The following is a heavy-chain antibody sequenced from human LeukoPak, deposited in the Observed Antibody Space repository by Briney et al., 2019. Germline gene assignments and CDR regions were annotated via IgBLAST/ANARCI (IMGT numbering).Heavy chain of an antibody. D-gene: IGHD1-26*01. CDR1: GFTFSNYA. Sequence: GGSLRLSCAASGFTFSNYAMTWVRQAPGKGLEWVSAISSSGGSTYYADSVKGRFTISRDNSKNTLYLHMDSLRAEDTAVYYCAKCLGGAHYYTFDYWGQGALVSVCS. CDR2: ISSSGGST. V-gene: IGHV3-23*01. J-gene: IGHJ4*02. CDR3: AKCLGGAHYYTFDY.